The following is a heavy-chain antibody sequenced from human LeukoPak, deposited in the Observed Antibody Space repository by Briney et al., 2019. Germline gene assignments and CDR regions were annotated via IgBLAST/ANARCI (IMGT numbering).Heavy chain of an antibody. CDR1: GGTFSSYA. J-gene: IGHJ4*02. CDR2: ISAYNGNT. CDR3: ARWDTSEHSSSWYFDY. V-gene: IGHV1-18*01. Sequence: GASVKVSCKASGGTFSSYAISWVRQAPGQGLEWMGWISAYNGNTNYAQKLQGRVTMTTDTSTSTAYMELRSLRSDDTAVYYCARWDTSEHSSSWYFDYWGQGTLVTVSS. D-gene: IGHD6-13*01.